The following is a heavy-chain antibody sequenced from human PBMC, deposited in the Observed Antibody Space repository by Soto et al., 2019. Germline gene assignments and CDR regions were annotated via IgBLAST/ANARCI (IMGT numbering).Heavy chain of an antibody. J-gene: IGHJ6*04. Sequence: VESLKISCKGSGYSFTSYWISWVRQMPVKVLEWMGRIDPSDSYTNYSPSFQVHFTISADKSISTAYLQWSSLKASDTAKYYCTLLGEQTQTTGYSYSGMDVGAKGTPVTVS. CDR1: GYSFTSYW. D-gene: IGHD3-16*01. CDR2: IDPSDSYT. CDR3: TLLGEQTQTTGYSYSGMDV. V-gene: IGHV5-10-1*01.